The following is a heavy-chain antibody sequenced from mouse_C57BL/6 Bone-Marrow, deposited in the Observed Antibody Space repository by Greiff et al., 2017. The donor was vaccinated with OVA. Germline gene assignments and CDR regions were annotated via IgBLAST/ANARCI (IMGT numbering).Heavy chain of an antibody. J-gene: IGHJ2*01. CDR1: GYTFTDYN. Sequence: EVQLQQSGPELVKPGASVKMSCKASGYTFTDYNMHWVKQSHGKSLEWIGYINPNNGGTSYNQKFKGKATLTVNKSSSTAYMELRSLTSEDSAVYYCAPIYDGYYVTDYWGRGTTLTVSS. V-gene: IGHV1-22*01. CDR2: INPNNGGT. CDR3: APIYDGYYVTDY. D-gene: IGHD2-3*01.